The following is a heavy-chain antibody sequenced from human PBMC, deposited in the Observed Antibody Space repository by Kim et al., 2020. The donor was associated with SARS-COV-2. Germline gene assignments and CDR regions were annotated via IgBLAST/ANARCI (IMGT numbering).Heavy chain of an antibody. Sequence: GGSLRLSCAASGFTFSSYGMHWVRQAPGKGLEWVAVIWYDGSNKYYADSVKGRFTISRDNSKNTLYLQMNNLRAEDTAVYYCARAGYDFWSGYFDYWGQGTLVTVSS. CDR1: GFTFSSYG. CDR2: IWYDGSNK. V-gene: IGHV3-33*01. J-gene: IGHJ4*02. CDR3: ARAGYDFWSGYFDY. D-gene: IGHD3-3*01.